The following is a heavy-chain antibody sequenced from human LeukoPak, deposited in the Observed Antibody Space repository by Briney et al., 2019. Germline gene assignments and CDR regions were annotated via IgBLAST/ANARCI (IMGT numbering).Heavy chain of an antibody. V-gene: IGHV1-69*06. CDR1: GGTFSSYA. CDR2: IIPIFGTA. Sequence: SVKVSCKASGGTFSSYAISWVRQAPGQGLEWMGGIIPIFGTANYAQKFQGRVTITADKSTSTAYMELSSLRSEDTAVYYCARGGGTVATLFYDYWGQGTLVTVSS. CDR3: ARGGGTVATLFYDY. J-gene: IGHJ4*02. D-gene: IGHD5-12*01.